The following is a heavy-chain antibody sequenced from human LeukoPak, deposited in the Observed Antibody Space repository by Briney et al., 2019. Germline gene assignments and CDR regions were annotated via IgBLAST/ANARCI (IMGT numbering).Heavy chain of an antibody. CDR2: MNPYSGNT. CDR3: ARNDPMTRTYYDFWSGYYTRHYYMDV. J-gene: IGHJ6*03. Sequence: ASVKVSCRASGYTFTSYDINWVRQATGQGLEWMGWMNPYSGNTGYAQKFQGRVTITRNTSISTAYMELSSLRSEDTAVYYCARNDPMTRTYYDFWSGYYTRHYYMDVWGKGTTVTVSS. CDR1: GYTFTSYD. V-gene: IGHV1-8*03. D-gene: IGHD3-3*01.